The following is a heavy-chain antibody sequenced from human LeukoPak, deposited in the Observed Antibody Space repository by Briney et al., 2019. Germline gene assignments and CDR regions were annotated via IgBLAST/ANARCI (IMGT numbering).Heavy chain of an antibody. V-gene: IGHV3-30*18. CDR3: ANGGYYSLDS. J-gene: IGHJ4*02. D-gene: IGHD2-15*01. CDR2: ISYDGSNK. Sequence: GGSLRLSCAASGFTFRYYGMHWVRQAPGKGLEWVAVISYDGSNKYYADSVKGRFTISRDNSKRTLFLQTDSLRGEDTAVYYCANGGYYSLDSWGQGTLVTVSS. CDR1: GFTFRYYG.